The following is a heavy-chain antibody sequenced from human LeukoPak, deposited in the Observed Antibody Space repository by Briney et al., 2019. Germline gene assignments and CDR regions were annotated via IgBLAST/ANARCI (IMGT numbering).Heavy chain of an antibody. CDR2: IGTAGDT. CDR3: ARGALGFDY. V-gene: IGHV3-13*04. J-gene: IGHJ4*02. Sequence: PGGSLRLSCEASGFTFSSYDIQWVRQAPGKGLEWVSSIGTAGDTYYSGSVKGRFTLSRENAKKSSYLQMNNLGAGDTAVYYCARGALGFDYWGQGTLVTVSS. CDR1: GFTFSSYD.